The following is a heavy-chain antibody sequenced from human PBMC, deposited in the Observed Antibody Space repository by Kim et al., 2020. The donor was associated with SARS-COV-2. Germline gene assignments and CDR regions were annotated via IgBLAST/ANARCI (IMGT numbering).Heavy chain of an antibody. D-gene: IGHD6-13*01. Sequence: SETLSLTCAVYGGSFSGYYWSWIRQPPGKGLEWIGEINHSGSTNYNPALKSRVTISVDTSKNQFSLKLSSVTAADTAVYYCARGRRGIAAAALYYYYGMDVWGQGTTVTVSS. V-gene: IGHV4-34*01. CDR2: INHSGST. CDR3: ARGRRGIAAAALYYYYGMDV. J-gene: IGHJ6*02. CDR1: GGSFSGYY.